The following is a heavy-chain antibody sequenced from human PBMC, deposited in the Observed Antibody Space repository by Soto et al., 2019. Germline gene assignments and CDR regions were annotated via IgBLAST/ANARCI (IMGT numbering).Heavy chain of an antibody. CDR2: ISGSDGST. J-gene: IGHJ4*02. CDR1: GFTFSSYA. D-gene: IGHD6-19*01. V-gene: IGHV3-23*01. CDR3: ASRTSGWYFDY. Sequence: PGGSLRLSCRASGFTFSSYAMNWVRQAPGKGLEWVSVISGSDGSTYYADSVKGRFTIPRDNSKNTLYLQMNSLRAEDTAVYYCASRTSGWYFDYWGQGTLVTVS.